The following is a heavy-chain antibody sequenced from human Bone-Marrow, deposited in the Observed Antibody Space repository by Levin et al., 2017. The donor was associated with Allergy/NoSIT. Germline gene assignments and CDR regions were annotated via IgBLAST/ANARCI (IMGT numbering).Heavy chain of an antibody. Sequence: PGGSLRLSCAASGFTVSSNYMNWVRQAPGKGLEWVSVMYSGGSTYYADSVKGRFTISRDNSKNTLYLQMNSLRAEDAAVYYCAGMATINPYYYQGMDVWGQGTPVTVSS. J-gene: IGHJ6*02. CDR2: MYSGGST. CDR1: GFTVSSNY. D-gene: IGHD5-12*01. V-gene: IGHV3-53*01. CDR3: AGMATINPYYYQGMDV.